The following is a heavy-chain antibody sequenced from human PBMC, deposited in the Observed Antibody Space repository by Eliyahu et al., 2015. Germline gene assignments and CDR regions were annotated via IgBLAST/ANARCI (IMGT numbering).Heavy chain of an antibody. CDR3: ARIRGLESSNGYYFDY. V-gene: IGHV2-70*04. Sequence: QVTLKESGPALVKPTQTLTLTCTFSGFSLSTSGMRVXWIRQPPGXALEWLAXIDWDDDKFYNTSLKTRLTISKDTSKNQVVLTMTNMDPVDTATYYCARIRGLESSNGYYFDYWGQGILVTVSS. D-gene: IGHD3-22*01. CDR1: GFSLSTSGMR. J-gene: IGHJ4*02. CDR2: IDWDDDK.